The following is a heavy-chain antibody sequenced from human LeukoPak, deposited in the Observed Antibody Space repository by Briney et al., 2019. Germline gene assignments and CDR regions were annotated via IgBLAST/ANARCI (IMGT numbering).Heavy chain of an antibody. D-gene: IGHD3-10*01. CDR2: IYYSGST. Sequence: SQTLSLTCTVSGGSISSGGYYWSWIRQHPGKGLEWIGYIYYSGSTYYNPSLKSRVTISVDTSKNQFSLKLSSVTAADTAVYYCARATPNYYGNFERYYGMDVWGQGTTVTVSS. V-gene: IGHV4-31*03. J-gene: IGHJ6*02. CDR1: GGSISSGGYY. CDR3: ARATPNYYGNFERYYGMDV.